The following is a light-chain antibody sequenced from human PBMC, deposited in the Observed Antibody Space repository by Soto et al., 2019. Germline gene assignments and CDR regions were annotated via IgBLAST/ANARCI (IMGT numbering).Light chain of an antibody. Sequence: QSALTQPASVSGSPGQSITISCTGTSSDFGGYNSVSWYQQHPGKAPKLMIYEVSNRPSGVSNRFSGSKSGNTASLTISGLQAEDEADYYCSSYTSSSTLVFGGGTKLTVL. CDR2: EVS. V-gene: IGLV2-14*01. CDR1: SSDFGGYNS. J-gene: IGLJ2*01. CDR3: SSYTSSSTLV.